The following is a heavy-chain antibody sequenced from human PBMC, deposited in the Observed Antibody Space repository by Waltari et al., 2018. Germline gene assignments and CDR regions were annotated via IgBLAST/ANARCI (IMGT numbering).Heavy chain of an antibody. CDR2: IKQDGRET. J-gene: IGHJ6*02. CDR3: ARAGIRAYYYYYYGMDV. D-gene: IGHD3-10*01. Sequence: GLEWVANIKQDGRETYFVDSVKGRFTISRDNAKNSLYLQMNSLRAEDTAVYYCARAGIRAYYYYYYGMDVWGQGTTVTVSS. V-gene: IGHV3-7*03.